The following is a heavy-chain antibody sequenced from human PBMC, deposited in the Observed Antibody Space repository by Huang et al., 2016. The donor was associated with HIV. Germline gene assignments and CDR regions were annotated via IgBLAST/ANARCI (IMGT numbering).Heavy chain of an antibody. CDR1: GGSVSSRNYY. Sequence: QLQLQESGHGLVKPSQNLSLTCTVFGGSVSSRNYYWAGIRQTPGRGLEWIGSIHHSGTAYYNPSLTRLVSIIVDKSKNQFSLEVTSAPAADSAIYYCARQGGDCTSISCYLSWFDPWGQGTLVTVSS. V-gene: IGHV4-39*01. CDR2: IHHSGTA. J-gene: IGHJ5*02. D-gene: IGHD2-2*01. CDR3: ARQGGDCTSISCYLSWFDP.